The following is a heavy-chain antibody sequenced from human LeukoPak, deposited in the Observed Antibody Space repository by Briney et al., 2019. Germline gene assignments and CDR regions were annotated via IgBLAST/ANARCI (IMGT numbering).Heavy chain of an antibody. J-gene: IGHJ4*02. CDR2: ISAYNSNT. CDR3: ARTKGHIVVVTAWDY. D-gene: IGHD2-21*02. CDR1: GYTFTSYG. V-gene: IGHV1-18*01. Sequence: ASVKVSCKASGYTFTSYGISWVRQAPGQGREWMGWISAYNSNTNYAQKLQGRVTMTTDTSTSTAYMELRSLRSDDTAVYYCARTKGHIVVVTAWDYWGQGTLVTVSS.